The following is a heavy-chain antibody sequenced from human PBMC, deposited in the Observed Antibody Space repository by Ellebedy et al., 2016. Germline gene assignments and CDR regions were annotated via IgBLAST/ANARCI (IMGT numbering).Heavy chain of an antibody. J-gene: IGHJ4*02. CDR2: ISYSGST. CDR1: GDSISSYY. Sequence: SETLSLTCTVSGDSISSYYWSWIRQPPGKGLEWIGYISYSGSTNYNPSLKSRVTMSVDTSKNQFSLKLSSVTAADTAVYYCARLVGYCSSTSCDDFWGQGTLATVSS. V-gene: IGHV4-59*01. CDR3: ARLVGYCSSTSCDDF. D-gene: IGHD2-2*01.